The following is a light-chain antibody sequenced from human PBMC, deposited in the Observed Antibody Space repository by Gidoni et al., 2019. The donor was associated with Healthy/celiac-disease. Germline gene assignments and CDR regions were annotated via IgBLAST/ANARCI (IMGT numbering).Light chain of an antibody. V-gene: IGLV1-44*01. CDR2: SNN. CDR1: SSNIGSNT. J-gene: IGLJ1*01. Sequence: QSVLTQPPSASGPPGQRVTISCSGSSSNIGSNTGNWYQQLPGTAPKLLIYSNNQRPAGVPDRFSGSKSGTSASLAISGLQSEDEADYYCAAWDDSLNGLYVFGTGTKVTVL. CDR3: AAWDDSLNGLYV.